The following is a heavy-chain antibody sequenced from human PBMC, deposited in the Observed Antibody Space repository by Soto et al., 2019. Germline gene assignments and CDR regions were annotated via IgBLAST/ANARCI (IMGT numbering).Heavy chain of an antibody. V-gene: IGHV3-21*01. Sequence: EVQLVESGGGLVKPGGSLRLSCAASGFTFINYSMNWVRQAPGNGLEWVSSITSRGTYIYYADSVKGRFTISRDNAKNSLFLQMNSLRAEDTAVYYCATAPTNFFGSGSHLDYWGQGTLVTVSP. D-gene: IGHD3-10*01. J-gene: IGHJ4*02. CDR2: ITSRGTYI. CDR3: ATAPTNFFGSGSHLDY. CDR1: GFTFINYS.